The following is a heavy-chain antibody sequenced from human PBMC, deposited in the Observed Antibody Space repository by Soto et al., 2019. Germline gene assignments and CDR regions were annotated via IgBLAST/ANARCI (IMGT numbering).Heavy chain of an antibody. Sequence: SETLSLTCTVSGGSVSSGSYYWSWIRQPPGKGLEWIGYIYYSGSTNYNPSLKSRVTISVDTSKNQFSLKLSSVTAADTAVYYCAREPRGEHYYDSSGPRTPGGMDVWGQGTTVTVSS. CDR3: AREPRGEHYYDSSGPRTPGGMDV. D-gene: IGHD3-22*01. CDR1: GGSVSSGSYY. CDR2: IYYSGST. J-gene: IGHJ6*02. V-gene: IGHV4-61*01.